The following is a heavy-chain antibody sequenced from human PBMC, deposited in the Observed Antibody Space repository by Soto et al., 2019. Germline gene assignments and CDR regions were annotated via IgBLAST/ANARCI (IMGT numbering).Heavy chain of an antibody. CDR2: INHSGST. CDR3: ARVLKEDIVVVVAAYDAFDI. Sequence: SETLSLTCAVYGGSFSGYYWSWIRQPPGKGLEWIGEINHSGSTNYNPSLKSRVTISVDTSKNQFSLKLSSVTAADTAVYYCARVLKEDIVVVVAAYDAFDIWGQGTMVTVSS. D-gene: IGHD2-15*01. J-gene: IGHJ3*02. CDR1: GGSFSGYY. V-gene: IGHV4-34*01.